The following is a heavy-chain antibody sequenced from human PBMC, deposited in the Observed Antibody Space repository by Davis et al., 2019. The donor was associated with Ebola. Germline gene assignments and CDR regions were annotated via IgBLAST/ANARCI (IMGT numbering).Heavy chain of an antibody. CDR1: GFTFINYW. J-gene: IGHJ6*04. Sequence: GESLKISCAASGFTFINYWMHWVRQAPGKGLEWVSRANSDGSTTGYGDSVKGRFTISRDNDRNTLYLQMNSLRAEDTAVYYCSREVRGGFSPMDLWGTGTTVTVSS. CDR3: SREVRGGFSPMDL. D-gene: IGHD5-18*01. CDR2: ANSDGSTT. V-gene: IGHV3-74*01.